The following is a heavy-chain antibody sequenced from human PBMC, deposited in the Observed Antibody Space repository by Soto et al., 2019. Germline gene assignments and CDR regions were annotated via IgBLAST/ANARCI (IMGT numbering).Heavy chain of an antibody. CDR1: GYTLTELS. V-gene: IGHV1-24*01. CDR3: ATLTAWNYYDSSGYYIDY. J-gene: IGHJ4*02. Sequence: SVKVSCKVSGYTLTELSMHWVRQAPGKGLEWMGGFDPEDGETIYAQKFQGRVTMTEDTSTDTAYMELSSLRSEDTAVYYCATLTAWNYYDSSGYYIDYWGQGTLVTVSS. D-gene: IGHD3-22*01. CDR2: FDPEDGET.